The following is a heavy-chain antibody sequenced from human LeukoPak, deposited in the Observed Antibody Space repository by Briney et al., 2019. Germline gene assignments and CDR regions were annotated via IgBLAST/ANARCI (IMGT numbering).Heavy chain of an antibody. J-gene: IGHJ6*04. Sequence: PGGSLRLSCAASGFTFSNYWMHWVRQAPGKGLEWVSSISSSSSYIYYADSVKGRFTISRDNAKNSLYLQMNSLRAEDTAVYYCAREPVIRYGSGVGDVWGKGTTVTVSS. D-gene: IGHD3-10*01. CDR1: GFTFSNYW. V-gene: IGHV3-21*01. CDR2: ISSSSSYI. CDR3: AREPVIRYGSGVGDV.